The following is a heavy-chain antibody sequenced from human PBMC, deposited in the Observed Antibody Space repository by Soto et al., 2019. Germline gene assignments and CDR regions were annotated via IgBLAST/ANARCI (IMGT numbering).Heavy chain of an antibody. CDR1: GGSISSSSYY. Sequence: SETLSLTCTVSGGSISSSSYYWGWIRQPPGKGLEWIGSIYYSGSTYYNPSLKSRVTISVDTSKNQFSLKLSSVTAADTAVYYCARVLITMVRGVDYWGQGTLVTVSS. J-gene: IGHJ4*02. D-gene: IGHD3-10*01. V-gene: IGHV4-39*07. CDR2: IYYSGST. CDR3: ARVLITMVRGVDY.